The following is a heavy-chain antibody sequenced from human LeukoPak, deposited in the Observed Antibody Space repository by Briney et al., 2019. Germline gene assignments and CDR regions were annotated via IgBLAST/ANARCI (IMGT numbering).Heavy chain of an antibody. CDR3: SRENGAFSPFGY. CDR1: AVSISGYY. CDR2: ISVSGTT. D-gene: IGHD2-8*01. V-gene: IGHV4-59*12. J-gene: IGHJ4*02. Sequence: SETLSLTCTVSAVSISGYYWSWIRQPPGKGLEWIGSISVSGTTNYNPSLKSRVTISVDTSKNQFSLNLTSVTAADTAVYYCSRENGAFSPFGYWGQGTLVTVLS.